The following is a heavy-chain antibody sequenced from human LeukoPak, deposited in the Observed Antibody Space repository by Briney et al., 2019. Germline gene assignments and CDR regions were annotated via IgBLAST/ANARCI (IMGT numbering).Heavy chain of an antibody. V-gene: IGHV3-23*01. CDR1: RFAFSSYA. CDR2: ISGSSGNT. J-gene: IGHJ3*02. CDR3: AKDAPYYYDSSGYGGAFDI. Sequence: GSLRLSCAASRFAFSSYAMTWVRQAPGKGLEWVSTISGSSGNTYYADSVKGRFTISRDNSKNTLYLQINSLRAEDTAVYYCAKDAPYYYDSSGYGGAFDIWGQGTMVTVSS. D-gene: IGHD3-22*01.